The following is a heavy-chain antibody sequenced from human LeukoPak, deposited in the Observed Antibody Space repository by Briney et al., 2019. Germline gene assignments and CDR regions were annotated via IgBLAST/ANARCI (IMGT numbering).Heavy chain of an antibody. CDR3: ARDPVVVVPAAIGSIAVAGHFDY. Sequence: GGSLRLSCAASGFTFSSYSMNWVRQAPGKGLEWVSYISSSSSTKYYADSVKGRFTISRDNAKNSLYLQMNSLRAEDTAVYYCARDPVVVVPAAIGSIAVAGHFDYWGQGTLVTVSS. V-gene: IGHV3-48*01. CDR1: GFTFSSYS. D-gene: IGHD2-2*02. CDR2: ISSSSSTK. J-gene: IGHJ4*02.